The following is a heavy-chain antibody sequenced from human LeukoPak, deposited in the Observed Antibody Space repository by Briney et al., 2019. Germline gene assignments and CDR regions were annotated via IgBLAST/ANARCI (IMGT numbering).Heavy chain of an antibody. CDR2: IYYSGST. D-gene: IGHD2-15*01. J-gene: IGHJ6*03. V-gene: IGHV4-59*01. CDR1: GGSISSNY. Sequence: SETLSLTCTVSGGSISSNYWTWIRQPPGKGLEWIGYIYYSGSTNYNPPLKSRVTISVDTSKNQFSLKLSSVTAADTAVYYCARTTEGYCRGRSCYSYYYYMDVWGKGTTVTVSS. CDR3: ARTTEGYCRGRSCYSYYYYMDV.